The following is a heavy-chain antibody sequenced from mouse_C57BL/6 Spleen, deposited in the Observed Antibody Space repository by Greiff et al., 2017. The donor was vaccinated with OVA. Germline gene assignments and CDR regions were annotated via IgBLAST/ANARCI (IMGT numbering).Heavy chain of an antibody. Sequence: LVESGASVKISCNASGSAFSSYWMNWVKQRPGKGLEWIGQIYPGDGDTNYNGKFKGKATLTADKSSSTAYMQLSSLTSEDSAVYFCARKDGYFWYFDVWGTGTTVTVSS. CDR2: IYPGDGDT. J-gene: IGHJ1*03. V-gene: IGHV1-80*01. D-gene: IGHD2-3*01. CDR3: ARKDGYFWYFDV. CDR1: GSAFSSYW.